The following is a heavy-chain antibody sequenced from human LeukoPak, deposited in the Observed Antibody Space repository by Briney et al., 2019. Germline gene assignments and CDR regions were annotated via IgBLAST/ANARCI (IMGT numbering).Heavy chain of an antibody. CDR2: ISYDRRNK. Sequence: GGSLRLSCAASGFTFSSYGMHWVRQAPGKGLEWVAVISYDRRNKYYADSVKGRFTISRDNSKNTLYLQMNGLRAEDTAVYYCARDLSAAYDFWGQGVLVTVSS. CDR3: ARDLSAAYDF. J-gene: IGHJ4*02. D-gene: IGHD2-21*01. V-gene: IGHV3-30*03. CDR1: GFTFSSYG.